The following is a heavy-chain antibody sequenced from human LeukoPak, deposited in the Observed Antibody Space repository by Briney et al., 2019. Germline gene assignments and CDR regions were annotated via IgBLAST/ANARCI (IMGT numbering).Heavy chain of an antibody. CDR1: GGSFSGYY. Sequence: SETLSLTCAVYGGSFSGYYWSWLRQPPGKGLGWIGEINHSGSTNYNPSLKSRVSISVDTSKKQFSLKLSSVTAADTAVYYCARSVMVTTHPEIFDIWGQGTMVTVSS. J-gene: IGHJ3*02. V-gene: IGHV4-34*01. D-gene: IGHD4-17*01. CDR2: INHSGST. CDR3: ARSVMVTTHPEIFDI.